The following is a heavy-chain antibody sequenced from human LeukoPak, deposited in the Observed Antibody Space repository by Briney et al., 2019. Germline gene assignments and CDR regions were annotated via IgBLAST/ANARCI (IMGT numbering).Heavy chain of an antibody. V-gene: IGHV1-2*02. CDR2: INPNSGGT. CDR3: ARDKVGYCSGGSCYPFDY. D-gene: IGHD2-15*01. J-gene: IGHJ4*02. Sequence: ASVKVSCKASGYTFTGYYMHWVRQAPGQGLEWMGWINPNSGGTNYAQKFQGRVTMTRDTSISTAYMELSRLRSDDTAAYYCARDKVGYCSGGSCYPFDYWGQGTLVTVSS. CDR1: GYTFTGYY.